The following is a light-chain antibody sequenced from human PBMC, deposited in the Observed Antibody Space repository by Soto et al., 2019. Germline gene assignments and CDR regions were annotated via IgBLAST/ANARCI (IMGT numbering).Light chain of an antibody. CDR3: SSYTDINLYV. V-gene: IGLV2-14*03. CDR1: SSEIGPYKH. CDR2: DVS. Sequence: QSALTQPASVSGSPGQSISISCIGTSSEIGPYKHVSWYQQHPGKAPKLVIYDVSSRPSGVSGRFSGSKSGNTASLTISGLQAEDEADYYCSSYTDINLYVFGTGTKVTVL. J-gene: IGLJ1*01.